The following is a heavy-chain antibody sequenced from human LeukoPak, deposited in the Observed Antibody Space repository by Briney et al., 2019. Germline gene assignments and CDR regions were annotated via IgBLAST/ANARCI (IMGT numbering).Heavy chain of an antibody. V-gene: IGHV3-48*02. CDR2: ISYSSSTI. J-gene: IGHJ4*02. CDR3: ARDERAGSGWYFVY. Sequence: PGGSLRLSCAASGFTFSSYSMNWVRQAPGKGLEWVSYISYSSSTIYYADSVKGRFTISRDNAKNSLYLQMNSLGDEDTAVYYCARDERAGSGWYFVYWGQGTLVTVSS. D-gene: IGHD6-19*01. CDR1: GFTFSSYS.